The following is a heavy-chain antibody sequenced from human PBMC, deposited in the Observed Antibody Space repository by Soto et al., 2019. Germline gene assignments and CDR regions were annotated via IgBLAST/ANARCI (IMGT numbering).Heavy chain of an antibody. CDR1: GLTVSGKKY. V-gene: IGHV3-53*01. Sequence: DVQLVESGGGLIQPGGSLRLSCAAFGLTVSGKKYMAWVRQAPGKGLEWVSGLYGVDGTYYADSVKGRFTTSGDSSKTIVYLQMDSLRPDDTAVYYCASWHLQEHAYDVWGQGTTVTVSS. CDR3: ASWHLQEHAYDV. J-gene: IGHJ3*01. CDR2: LYGVDGT. D-gene: IGHD4-4*01.